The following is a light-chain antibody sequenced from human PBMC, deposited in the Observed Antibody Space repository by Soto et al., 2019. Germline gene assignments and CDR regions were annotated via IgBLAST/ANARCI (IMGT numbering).Light chain of an antibody. J-gene: IGKJ5*01. CDR3: QQLKSYPFT. Sequence: AIQLTQSPSSLSASVGDRVSITCRASQGISSALAWYQHKPGKPPKILIYDASSLQSGVPSRFSGSESGPECTPTISSLQPEDFATYYCQQLKSYPFTYGQGTRLEIK. V-gene: IGKV1-13*02. CDR1: QGISSA. CDR2: DAS.